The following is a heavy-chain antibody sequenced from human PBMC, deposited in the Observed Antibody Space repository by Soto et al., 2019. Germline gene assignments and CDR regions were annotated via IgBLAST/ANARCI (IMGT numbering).Heavy chain of an antibody. D-gene: IGHD1-1*01. Sequence: GASVKVSCKASGYTLTSYYMHWVRQAPGQGLEWMGFINPSGSSTTYAQRFQGRVTMTRDTSTSTVYMELSSLRSEDTAVYYCARVNLEGSYFYAMDVWGQGTTVTVPS. CDR2: INPSGSST. CDR1: GYTLTSYY. CDR3: ARVNLEGSYFYAMDV. J-gene: IGHJ6*02. V-gene: IGHV1-46*01.